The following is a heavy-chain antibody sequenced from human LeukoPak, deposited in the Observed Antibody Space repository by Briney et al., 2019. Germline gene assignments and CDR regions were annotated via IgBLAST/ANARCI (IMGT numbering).Heavy chain of an antibody. J-gene: IGHJ4*02. V-gene: IGHV3-74*01. D-gene: IGHD4-23*01. CDR3: ASDFGGHDDF. CDR2: MNTDGSRT. CDR1: GFTFSRYW. Sequence: PGGSLRLSCAASGFTFSRYWMHWVRQAPGKGLVWVSRMNTDGSRTDYADSVKGRFTISRDNAKNTLCLQMNSLGVEDTAVYSCASDFGGHDDFWGQGILVTVSS.